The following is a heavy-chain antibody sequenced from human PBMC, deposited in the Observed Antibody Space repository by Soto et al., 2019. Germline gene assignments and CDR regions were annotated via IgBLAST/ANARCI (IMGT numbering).Heavy chain of an antibody. Sequence: QLQLVQSGAEVKKPGSSMRVSCKASGGTFSNAAISWVRQAPGQGLQWLGGVIPIYNTALYKQNLQGRVTITADESTNTAYMELTGLTSDDTGMYFCARDFVRGNSFGSEAFDIWGQGTMIIVSS. CDR3: ARDFVRGNSFGSEAFDI. CDR2: VIPIYNTA. V-gene: IGHV1-69*01. CDR1: GGTFSNAA. J-gene: IGHJ3*02. D-gene: IGHD3-3*01.